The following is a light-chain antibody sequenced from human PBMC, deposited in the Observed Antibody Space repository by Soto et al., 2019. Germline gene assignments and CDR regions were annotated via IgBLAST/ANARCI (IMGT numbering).Light chain of an antibody. CDR2: DAS. Sequence: EIVLTQSPATLSLSPGERATLSCRASQSVSGYLVWYQQKPGQAPRLLIYDASNRATGIPARFSGSGSGTDFTLTISSLEPEDFAIYYCQQRSTWAYTFGPGTKVD. V-gene: IGKV3-11*01. J-gene: IGKJ3*01. CDR1: QSVSGY. CDR3: QQRSTWAYT.